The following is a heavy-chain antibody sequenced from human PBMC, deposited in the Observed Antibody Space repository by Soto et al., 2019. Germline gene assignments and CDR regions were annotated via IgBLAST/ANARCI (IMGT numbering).Heavy chain of an antibody. V-gene: IGHV3-48*02. D-gene: IGHD5-18*01. CDR2: IHSSSSTI. J-gene: IGHJ4*02. CDR3: ARDRGYTYGFDF. CDR1: GLTFTNYN. Sequence: PGGSLRLSCAVSGLTFTNYNVNWVRQAPGKGLEWVSFIHSSSSTIYYADSVKGRFTISRDNAKNSLYLQMNSLRDEDTAVYYCARDRGYTYGFDFWGQGALVTVSS.